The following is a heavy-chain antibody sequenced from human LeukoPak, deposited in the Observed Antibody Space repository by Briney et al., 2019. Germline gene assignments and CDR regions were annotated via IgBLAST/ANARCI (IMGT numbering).Heavy chain of an antibody. Sequence: PSETLSLTCAVYGGSFSGYYWSWIRQPPGKGLEWMGEINHSGSTNYNPSLKSRVTISVDTSKNQFSLKLSSVTAADTAVYYCARHAHCSSTSCPFDYWGQGTLVTVSS. J-gene: IGHJ4*02. CDR1: GGSFSGYY. D-gene: IGHD2-2*01. CDR3: ARHAHCSSTSCPFDY. CDR2: INHSGST. V-gene: IGHV4-34*01.